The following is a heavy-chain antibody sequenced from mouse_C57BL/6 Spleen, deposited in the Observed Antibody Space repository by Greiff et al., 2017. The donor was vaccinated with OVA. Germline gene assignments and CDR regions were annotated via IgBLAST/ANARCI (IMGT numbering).Heavy chain of an antibody. V-gene: IGHV1-54*01. CDR3: ARTSLRRDYAIGY. CDR1: GYAFTNYL. CDR2: INPGSGGT. Sequence: QVQLQQSGAELVRPGTSVKVSCKASGYAFTNYLIEWVKQRPGQGLEWIGVINPGSGGTNYNEKFKGKATLTADKSSSTAYMQLSSLTSEDSAVFFWARTSLRRDYAIGYWGQGTSVTVSS. J-gene: IGHJ4*01. D-gene: IGHD1-2*01.